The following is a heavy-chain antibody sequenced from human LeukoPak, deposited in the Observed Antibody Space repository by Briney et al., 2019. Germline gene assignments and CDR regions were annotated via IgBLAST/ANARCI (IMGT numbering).Heavy chain of an antibody. Sequence: AGGSLRLSCAASGFTFSSYAMSWVRQAPGKGLEWVSAISGSGGSTYYADSVKGRFTISRDNSKNTVYLQMNSLRAEDTAVYYCARGGLHYYDSSGFDYWGQGTLVTVSS. CDR1: GFTFSSYA. V-gene: IGHV3-23*01. J-gene: IGHJ4*02. D-gene: IGHD3-22*01. CDR3: ARGGLHYYDSSGFDY. CDR2: ISGSGGST.